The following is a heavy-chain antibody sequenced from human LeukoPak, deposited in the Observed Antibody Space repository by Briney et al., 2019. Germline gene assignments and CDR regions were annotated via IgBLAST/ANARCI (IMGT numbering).Heavy chain of an antibody. V-gene: IGHV3-33*01. CDR1: GFIFSSYG. Sequence: GRSLRLSCAASGFIFSSYGMHWVRQAPGKGLEWVAVIWFDGSNEYYADSVKGRFTISRDNSKNTLYLQMNSLRAEDTAVYFCARLFGGVTTFDYWGQGALVTVSS. CDR3: ARLFGGVTTFDY. CDR2: IWFDGSNE. D-gene: IGHD4-17*01. J-gene: IGHJ4*02.